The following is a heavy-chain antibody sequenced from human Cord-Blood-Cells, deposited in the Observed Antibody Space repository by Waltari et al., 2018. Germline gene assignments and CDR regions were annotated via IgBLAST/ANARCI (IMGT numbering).Heavy chain of an antibody. CDR3: ARGPGARGVDY. Sequence: QVQLVQSGAEVKKPGASVKVSCKASGYTFTGYSMHWVRQAPGQGLGGKGWINPNRGGTNDAQKFQGRVTMTRDTSISPAYMELSRLRSDDTAVYYCARGPGARGVDYWGQGTLVTVSS. V-gene: IGHV1-2*02. D-gene: IGHD3-10*01. CDR1: GYTFTGYS. J-gene: IGHJ4*02. CDR2: INPNRGGT.